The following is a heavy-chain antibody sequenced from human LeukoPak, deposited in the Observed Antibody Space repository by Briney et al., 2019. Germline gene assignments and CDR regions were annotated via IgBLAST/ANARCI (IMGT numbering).Heavy chain of an antibody. J-gene: IGHJ4*02. Sequence: GGSLRLSCAASGFTFSSYGMHWVRQAPGKGLEWVAVISYDGSNKYYADSVKGRFTISRDNAKNSLYLQMNSPRVEDTAVYYCAKEGRSLQTYWGQGTLVTVSS. V-gene: IGHV3-30*18. D-gene: IGHD5-24*01. CDR3: AKEGRSLQTY. CDR2: ISYDGSNK. CDR1: GFTFSSYG.